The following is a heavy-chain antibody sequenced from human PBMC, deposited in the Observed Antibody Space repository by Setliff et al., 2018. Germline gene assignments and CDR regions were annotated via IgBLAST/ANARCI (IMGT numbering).Heavy chain of an antibody. CDR2: FYYYTGKT. V-gene: IGHV4-38-2*01. J-gene: IGHJ4*02. CDR3: ATLTVAGAGTFDL. Sequence: SETLSLTCDVSGFTISSGYYWGWVRQPPGMGLEWIGSFYYYTGKTYYNPSLKSRVGISADVSKNQLALRLTSVVAADTAVYYCATLTVAGAGTFDLWGQGTLVTVS. D-gene: IGHD6-19*01. CDR1: GFTISSGYY.